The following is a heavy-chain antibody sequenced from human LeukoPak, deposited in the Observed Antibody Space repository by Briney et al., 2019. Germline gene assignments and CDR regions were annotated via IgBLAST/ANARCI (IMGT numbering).Heavy chain of an antibody. V-gene: IGHV3-20*04. CDR3: AELGITMIGGV. Sequence: RGSLRLSCAASGFTFDDYGMTWVRQAPEKGLEWVSGINWNGVKRGYADSVKGRFTISRDNAKNSLYLQMNSLRAEDTAVYYCAELGITMIGGVWGKGTTVTISS. CDR1: GFTFDDYG. D-gene: IGHD3-10*02. CDR2: INWNGVKR. J-gene: IGHJ6*04.